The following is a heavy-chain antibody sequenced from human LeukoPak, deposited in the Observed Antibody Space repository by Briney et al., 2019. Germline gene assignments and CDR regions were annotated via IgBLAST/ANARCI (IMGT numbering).Heavy chain of an antibody. J-gene: IGHJ3*02. CDR3: ARDLGSDSSGYYPNAFDI. D-gene: IGHD3-22*01. Sequence: ASVKVSCKASGYTFTSYGISWVRQAPGQGLEWMGGIGPYNGNTNHAQKLQGRVTMTTDTSTSTAYMELRSLRSDDTAVYYCARDLGSDSSGYYPNAFDIWGQGTMVTVSS. CDR2: IGPYNGNT. V-gene: IGHV1-18*01. CDR1: GYTFTSYG.